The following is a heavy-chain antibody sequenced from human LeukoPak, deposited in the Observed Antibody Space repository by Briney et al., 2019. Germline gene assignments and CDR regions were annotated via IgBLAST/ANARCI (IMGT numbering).Heavy chain of an antibody. CDR1: GGTFSSYA. V-gene: IGHV1-18*01. CDR2: ISAYNGNT. Sequence: ASVKVSCKASGGTFSSYAISWVRQAPGQGLEWMGWISAYNGNTNYAQKLQGRVTMTTDTSTSTAYMELRSLRSDDTAVYYCARDRYYDILTGYYTYYYYGMDVWGQGTTVTVSS. J-gene: IGHJ6*02. D-gene: IGHD3-9*01. CDR3: ARDRYYDILTGYYTYYYYGMDV.